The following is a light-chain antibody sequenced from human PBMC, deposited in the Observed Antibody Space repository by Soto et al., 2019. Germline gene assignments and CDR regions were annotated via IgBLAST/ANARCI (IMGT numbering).Light chain of an antibody. CDR1: QSVSSY. Sequence: EIVLTHSPSTLSLSPVERATLSCRASQSVSSYLAWYQQKPGQAPRLLIYDASNRATGIPARFSGSGSGTDFTLTISSLEPEDFAVYYCQQRSNWLTFGGGTKVDI. J-gene: IGKJ4*01. CDR2: DAS. V-gene: IGKV3-11*01. CDR3: QQRSNWLT.